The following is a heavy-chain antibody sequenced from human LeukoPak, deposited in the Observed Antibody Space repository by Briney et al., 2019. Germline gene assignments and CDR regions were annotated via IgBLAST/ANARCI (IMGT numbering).Heavy chain of an antibody. D-gene: IGHD2-15*01. CDR3: AGLWSTSCKGGSCPHQPNY. CDR2: IYTSGST. V-gene: IGHV4-4*07. CDR1: GGSISSYY. J-gene: IGHJ4*02. Sequence: SETLSLTCTVSGGSISSYYWSWIRQPAGKGLEWIGRIYTSGSTNYNPSLKSRVTMSVDTSKNQFSLKLSSVTAADTAVYYCAGLWSTSCKGGSCPHQPNYWGQGTRVTVPS.